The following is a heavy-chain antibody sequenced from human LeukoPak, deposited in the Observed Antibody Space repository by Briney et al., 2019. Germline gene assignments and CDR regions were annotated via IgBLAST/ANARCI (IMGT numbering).Heavy chain of an antibody. J-gene: IGHJ4*02. Sequence: PGGSLRLSCAASGFTFSSYAMHWVRQAPGKGLEYVSAISSNGGSTYYANSMKGRFTISRDNCKNTLYLHMGSLRVEDMAVYYCARRGSYYGDSMDYWGQGTLVTVSS. CDR2: ISSNGGST. CDR3: ARRGSYYGDSMDY. V-gene: IGHV3-64*01. CDR1: GFTFSSYA. D-gene: IGHD1-26*01.